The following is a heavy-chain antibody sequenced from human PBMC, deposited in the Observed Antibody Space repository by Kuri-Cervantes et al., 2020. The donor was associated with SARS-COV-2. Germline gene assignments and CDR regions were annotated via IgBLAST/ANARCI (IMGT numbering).Heavy chain of an antibody. Sequence: SVKVSCKASGGTFSSYAISWVRQAPGQGLEWMGGIIPIFGTANYAQKFQGRVTITTDESTSTAYMELSSLRSEDTAVYYCARVVVVPAATSNPGGMDVWGKGTTVTVSS. CDR1: GGTFSSYA. V-gene: IGHV1-69*05. D-gene: IGHD2-2*01. J-gene: IGHJ6*03. CDR2: IIPIFGTA. CDR3: ARVVVVPAATSNPGGMDV.